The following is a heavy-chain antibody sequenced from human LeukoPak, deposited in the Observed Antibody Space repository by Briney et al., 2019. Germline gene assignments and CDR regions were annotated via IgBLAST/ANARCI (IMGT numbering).Heavy chain of an antibody. V-gene: IGHV1-2*02. Sequence: ASVKVSCKASGCTFTDYYMHWVRQAPGQGLEWMVWINTDSGGTNYAQKFQGRVTMTIDTSISTAYLELTRLTSDDTAVYYCARGEGSSIDYWGLRTLVTVSS. D-gene: IGHD6-13*01. CDR1: GCTFTDYY. CDR3: ARGEGSSIDY. CDR2: INTDSGGT. J-gene: IGHJ4*02.